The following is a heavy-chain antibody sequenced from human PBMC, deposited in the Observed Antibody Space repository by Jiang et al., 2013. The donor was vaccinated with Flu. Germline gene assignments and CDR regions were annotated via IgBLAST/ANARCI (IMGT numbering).Heavy chain of an antibody. J-gene: IGHJ4*02. D-gene: IGHD1-26*01. CDR3: ARDFEPGSYYPGTAAY. CDR1: GYTFTGYY. V-gene: IGHV1-18*04. Sequence: SVKVSCKASGYTFTGYYMHWVRQAPGQGLEWMGWISAYNGNTNYAQKLQGRVTMTTDTSTSTAYMELRSLRSDDTAVYYCARDFEPGSYYPGTAAYWGQGTLVTVSS. CDR2: ISAYNGNT.